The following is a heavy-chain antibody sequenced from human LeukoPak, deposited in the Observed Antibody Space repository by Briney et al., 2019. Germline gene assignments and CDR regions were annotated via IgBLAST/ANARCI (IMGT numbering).Heavy chain of an antibody. CDR2: ISGSGGNT. V-gene: IGHV3-23*01. Sequence: PGGSLRLSCAASGFTFSSYAMSWVRQAPGKGLEWASAISGSGGNTYYADSVKGRFTISRDNSKNTLYLQMNSLRAEDTAVYYCARGPSGYHNTGGQGTLVTVSS. CDR1: GFTFSSYA. D-gene: IGHD5-12*01. J-gene: IGHJ4*02. CDR3: ARGPSGYHNT.